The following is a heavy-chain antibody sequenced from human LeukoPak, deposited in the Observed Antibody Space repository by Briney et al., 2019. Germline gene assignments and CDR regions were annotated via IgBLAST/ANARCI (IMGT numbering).Heavy chain of an antibody. Sequence: GGPLRLSCAASGFTFSSYAMHWVRQAPGKGLEWVAVISYDGSNKYYADSVKGRFTISRDNSKNTLYLQMNSLRAEDTAVYYCAGDNPITIFGVVIDYWGQGTLVTVFS. V-gene: IGHV3-30*04. CDR2: ISYDGSNK. CDR1: GFTFSSYA. D-gene: IGHD3-3*01. CDR3: AGDNPITIFGVVIDY. J-gene: IGHJ4*02.